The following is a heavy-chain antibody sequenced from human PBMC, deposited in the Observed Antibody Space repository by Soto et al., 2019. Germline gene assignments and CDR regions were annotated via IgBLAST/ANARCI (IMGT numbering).Heavy chain of an antibody. CDR2: ISYDGLAK. J-gene: IGHJ4*02. D-gene: IGHD3-22*01. V-gene: IGHV3-30*03. CDR3: ARNYYYDSSGYPDY. CDR1: GFTFSGYG. Sequence: GGSLRLSCAASGFTFSGYGMHWVRQAPGEGLEWVAVISYDGLAKYYADSVRGRFTISRDKSKNTVYLQMNSLRPDDTAVYYCARNYYYDSSGYPDYWGQGTLVTVSS.